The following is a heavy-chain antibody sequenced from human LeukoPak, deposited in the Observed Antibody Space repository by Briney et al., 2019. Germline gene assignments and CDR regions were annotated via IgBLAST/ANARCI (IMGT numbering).Heavy chain of an antibody. CDR2: IYTSGRT. CDR1: GVXVSSHY. CDR3: ASFRSTVTHTAFDY. Sequence: GGSLRLSCVGSGVXVSSHYISWVRQAPGKGPEWVSVIYTSGRTFYADSVKGRFTISRDNSKNTVYLQMNSLRAGDTAVYYCASFRSTVTHTAFDYWGQGTLVTVSS. V-gene: IGHV3-66*01. J-gene: IGHJ4*02. D-gene: IGHD4-17*01.